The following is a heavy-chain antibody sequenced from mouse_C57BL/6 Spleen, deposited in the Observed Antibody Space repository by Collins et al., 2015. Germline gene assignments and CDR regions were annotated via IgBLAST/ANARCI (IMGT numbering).Heavy chain of an antibody. Sequence: EVQLQQSGPELVKPGASVKISCKASGYTFTDYYMNWVKQSHGKSLEWIGDINPNNGGTSYNQKFKGKATLTVDKSSSTAYMELRSLTSKDSAVYYCAREDYYGSRRAWFAYWGQGTLVTVSA. CDR2: INPNNGGT. J-gene: IGHJ3*01. CDR1: GYTFTDYY. V-gene: IGHV1-26*01. D-gene: IGHD1-1*01. CDR3: AREDYYGSRRAWFAY.